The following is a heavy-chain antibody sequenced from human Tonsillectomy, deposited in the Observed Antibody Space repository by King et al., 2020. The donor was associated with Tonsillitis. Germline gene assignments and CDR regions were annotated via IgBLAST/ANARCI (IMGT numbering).Heavy chain of an antibody. V-gene: IGHV3-49*04. Sequence: VQLVESGGGLVQPGRSLRLSSTGSGFTFGDYAMGWVRQAPGKGLEWVSFIRSITYGGTTEYAASVKGRFTISRDDSKGIAYLQMHNLKPEDTAVYYCTRDVGYSNGDWGQGTLVTVSS. CDR3: TRDVGYSNGD. CDR2: IRSITYGGTT. D-gene: IGHD4-11*01. J-gene: IGHJ4*02. CDR1: GFTFGDYA.